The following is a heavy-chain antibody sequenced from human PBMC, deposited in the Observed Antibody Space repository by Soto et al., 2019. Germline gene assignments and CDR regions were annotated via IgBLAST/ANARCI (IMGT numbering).Heavy chain of an antibody. J-gene: IGHJ4*02. D-gene: IGHD2-2*01. CDR3: AKLEGSTRTYLDY. CDR2: IRGDATET. V-gene: IGHV3-23*01. Sequence: GGSLRLSCAASGFPFSSYAMTWIRQAPGKGLEWVSGIRGDATETYYADSVKGRFTISRDNSKNIVFLQMNTLRAEDTAVYYCAKLEGSTRTYLDYWGQGTLVTVSS. CDR1: GFPFSSYA.